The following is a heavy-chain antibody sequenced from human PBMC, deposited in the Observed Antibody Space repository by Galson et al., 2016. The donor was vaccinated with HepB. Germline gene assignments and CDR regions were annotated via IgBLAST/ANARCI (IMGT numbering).Heavy chain of an antibody. CDR1: GYTFTSYG. V-gene: IGHV1-18*01. J-gene: IGHJ4*02. CDR2: ISASKGKT. D-gene: IGHD5-24*01. CDR3: ARDRDYLLDS. Sequence: SVKVSCKASGYTFTSYGISWVRQAPGQGLEWMGWISASKGKTNYAQNLQGRVTMTTDTYKSTVYMELRSLRSDDTAVYYCARDRDYLLDSWGQGTLVTVSP.